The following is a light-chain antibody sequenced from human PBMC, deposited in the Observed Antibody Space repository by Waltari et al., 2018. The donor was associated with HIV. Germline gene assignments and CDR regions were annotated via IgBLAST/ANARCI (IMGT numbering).Light chain of an antibody. J-gene: IGKJ1*01. CDR3: QEYYSTPWT. Sequence: DIVMTQSPDSLVVSLGERATIHCKSSQNVLYTSNNKNYLAWYQQKPGQPPKLLIYWASTRESGVPDRFSGSGSGTDFTLTISSLQAEDVAVYYCQEYYSTPWTFGQGTKVEIK. CDR2: WAS. CDR1: QNVLYTSNNKNY. V-gene: IGKV4-1*01.